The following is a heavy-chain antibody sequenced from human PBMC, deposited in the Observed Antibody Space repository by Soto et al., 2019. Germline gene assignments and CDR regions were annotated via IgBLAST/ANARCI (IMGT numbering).Heavy chain of an antibody. CDR3: ARLGSSSTFHYYYYYGMDV. Sequence: GESLKISCKGSGYSFTGYWISWVRQMPGKGLEWMGRIDPSDSYTNYSPSFQGHVTISADKSISTAYLQWSSLKASDTAMYYCARLGSSSTFHYYYYYGMDVWGQGTTVTVSS. D-gene: IGHD6-6*01. V-gene: IGHV5-10-1*01. J-gene: IGHJ6*02. CDR1: GYSFTGYW. CDR2: IDPSDSYT.